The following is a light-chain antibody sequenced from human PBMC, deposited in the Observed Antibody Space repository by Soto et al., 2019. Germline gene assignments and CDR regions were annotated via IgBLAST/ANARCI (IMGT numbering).Light chain of an antibody. CDR1: QSVSSY. J-gene: IGKJ3*01. CDR3: QQRSNWLFT. CDR2: DAS. V-gene: IGKV3-11*01. Sequence: EIVLTQSPATLSLSPGERATLSCRASQSVSSYLAWYQQKPGQAPRLLIYDASNRATGIPARFSGSGSGTDLTITISSLEPEDFAGYYCQQRSNWLFTFGPGTKVDIK.